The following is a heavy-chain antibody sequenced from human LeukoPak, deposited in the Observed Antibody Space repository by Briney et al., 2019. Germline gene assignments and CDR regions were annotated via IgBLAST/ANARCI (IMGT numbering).Heavy chain of an antibody. D-gene: IGHD5-12*01. Sequence: GGSLRLSCVASGFTFSSYWMSWVRQAPGKGLEWVANIKQDGSEKYYVDSVKGRFTISRDNAKNSLYLQMNSLRAEDTAVYYCARLADITYYYYYMDVWGKGTTVTVSS. CDR1: GFTFSSYW. J-gene: IGHJ6*03. CDR2: IKQDGSEK. V-gene: IGHV3-7*01. CDR3: ARLADITYYYYYMDV.